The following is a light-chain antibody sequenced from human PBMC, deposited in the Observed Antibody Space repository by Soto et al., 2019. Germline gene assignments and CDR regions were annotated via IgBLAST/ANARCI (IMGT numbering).Light chain of an antibody. CDR1: QSVSSY. V-gene: IGKV3-11*01. CDR3: QQSYSSLTT. J-gene: IGKJ1*01. Sequence: EIVLTQSPATLSLSPGERATLSCRASQSVSSYLAWYQQKPGQAPRLLIYDASNRATGIPARFSGSGSGTDFTLTISSLQPEDFATYYCQQSYSSLTTFGQGTKVELK. CDR2: DAS.